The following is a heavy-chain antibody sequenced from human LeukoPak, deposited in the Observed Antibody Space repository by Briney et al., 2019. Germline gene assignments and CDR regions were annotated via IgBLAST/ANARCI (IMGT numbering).Heavy chain of an antibody. Sequence: GASVKVSCKASGYTFTGYYMHWVRQAPGQGLEWMGRIIPNSGGTNYAQKFQGRVTMTRDTSISTAYMELSSLRSDDTAVYYCATASYDSSGYDHLNFDYWGQGTLVTVSS. V-gene: IGHV1-2*06. J-gene: IGHJ4*02. D-gene: IGHD3-22*01. CDR1: GYTFTGYY. CDR2: IIPNSGGT. CDR3: ATASYDSSGYDHLNFDY.